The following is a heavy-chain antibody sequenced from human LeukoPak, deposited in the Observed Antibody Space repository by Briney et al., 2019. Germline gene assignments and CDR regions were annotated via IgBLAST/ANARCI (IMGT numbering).Heavy chain of an antibody. Sequence: ASVKVSCKASGYTFTAYYMHWVRQAPGQGLEWMGWINPNSGGTNYAQKFQGGVTMTRDTSISTAYMELSRLRSDDTALYYCAREEGYCSSTSCHIDYWGQGTLVTVSS. V-gene: IGHV1-2*02. CDR3: AREEGYCSSTSCHIDY. D-gene: IGHD2-2*01. J-gene: IGHJ4*02. CDR1: GYTFTAYY. CDR2: INPNSGGT.